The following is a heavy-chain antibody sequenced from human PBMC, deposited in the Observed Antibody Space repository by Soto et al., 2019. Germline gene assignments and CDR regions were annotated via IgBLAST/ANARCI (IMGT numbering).Heavy chain of an antibody. D-gene: IGHD6-19*01. CDR1: GYTFTSYG. J-gene: IGHJ4*02. CDR2: ISAYNGKT. CDR3: PRAVYSSGWGGFDY. Sequence: QVQLVQSGAEVKKPGASVKVSCKASGYTFTSYGISWVRQAPGQGLEWTGWISAYNGKTNHAQKHQSRVTMTTDPYTSTAYLELRSLRSDDTAVYYCPRAVYSSGWGGFDYWGQGTLVTVCS. V-gene: IGHV1-18*01.